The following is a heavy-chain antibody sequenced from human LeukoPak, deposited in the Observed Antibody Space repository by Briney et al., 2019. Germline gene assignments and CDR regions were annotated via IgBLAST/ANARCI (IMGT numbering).Heavy chain of an antibody. CDR2: IKADGSEK. V-gene: IGHV3-7*05. Sequence: GGSLRLSCAASGFSFSTSWMSWVRQAPGKGLEWVANIKADGSEKYYVDSVKGRFTVSRDSSKNSLHLQMNTLRAEDTAVYYCARDPGYGSGAWGQGTLVTVSS. J-gene: IGHJ5*02. CDR1: GFSFSTSW. CDR3: ARDPGYGSGA. D-gene: IGHD2-15*01.